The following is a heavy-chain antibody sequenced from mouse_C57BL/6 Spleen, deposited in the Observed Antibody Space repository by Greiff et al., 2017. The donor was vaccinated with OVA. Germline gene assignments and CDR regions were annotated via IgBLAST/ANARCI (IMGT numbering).Heavy chain of an antibody. Sequence: VQLQQSGAELVKPGASVKLSCTASGFNITDYYMHWVKQRTEQGLEWIGRIDPEDGETKYAPKFQGKATITADTSSNTAYMKLSSLTSEDTAVYYGARDSSSWYQFDYWGQGTTLTVSS. CDR1: GFNITDYY. V-gene: IGHV14-2*01. D-gene: IGHD3-2*02. CDR3: ARDSSSWYQFDY. CDR2: IDPEDGET. J-gene: IGHJ2*01.